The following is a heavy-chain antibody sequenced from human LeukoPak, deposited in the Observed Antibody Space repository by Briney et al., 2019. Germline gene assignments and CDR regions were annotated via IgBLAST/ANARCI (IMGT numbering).Heavy chain of an antibody. D-gene: IGHD3-22*01. Sequence: SETLSLTCTVSGGSISSYYWSWIRQPPGKGLEWIGYIYYSGGTNYNPSLKGRVTISVDTSKNQFSLKLSSVTAADTAVYYCARVRSSGYPPPPAFDYWGQGTLVTVSS. V-gene: IGHV4-59*01. CDR1: GGSISSYY. J-gene: IGHJ4*02. CDR3: ARVRSSGYPPPPAFDY. CDR2: IYYSGGT.